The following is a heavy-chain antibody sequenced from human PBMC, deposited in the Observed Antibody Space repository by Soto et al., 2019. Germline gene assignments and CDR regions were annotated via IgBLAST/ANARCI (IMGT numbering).Heavy chain of an antibody. CDR2: ITSSSSTI. J-gene: IGHJ4*02. Sequence: EVQLVESGGGLVQPGGSLRLSCAASGFTFTSNSMNWVRQAPGKGLEWISYITSSSSTIYYADSEKGRFTISRDNAKNSLYLQMNSLRDEDTAVYYCARGRVGTAYFDCWGQGTLVTVSS. V-gene: IGHV3-48*02. CDR1: GFTFTSNS. CDR3: ARGRVGTAYFDC. D-gene: IGHD2-21*02.